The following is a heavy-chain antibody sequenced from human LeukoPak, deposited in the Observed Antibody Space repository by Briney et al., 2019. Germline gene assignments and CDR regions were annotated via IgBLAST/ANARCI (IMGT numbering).Heavy chain of an antibody. J-gene: IGHJ6*03. CDR3: ASIATYYDFWSGSLDYYYMDV. Sequence: GGSLRLSCAASGFTFSNAWMNWVRQAPGKGLEWVSSISSSSSYIYYADSVKGRFTISRDNAKNSLYLQMNSLRAEDTAVYYCASIATYYDFWSGSLDYYYMDVWGKGTTVTVSS. CDR1: GFTFSNAW. V-gene: IGHV3-21*01. CDR2: ISSSSSYI. D-gene: IGHD3-3*01.